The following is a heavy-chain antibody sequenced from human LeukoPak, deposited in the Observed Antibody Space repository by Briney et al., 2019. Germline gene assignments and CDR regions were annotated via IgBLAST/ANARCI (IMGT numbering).Heavy chain of an antibody. J-gene: IGHJ4*02. CDR3: ARQRGRGPHRDYFDY. V-gene: IGHV4-59*08. CDR2: IYYSGST. D-gene: IGHD2-15*01. Sequence: SETLSLTCTVSGGSISSYYWSWIRQPPGKGLEWIGYIYYSGSTNYNPSLKSRVTISVDTSKNQFSLKLSSVTAADTAVYYCARQRGRGPHRDYFDYWGQGTLVTVSS. CDR1: GGSISSYY.